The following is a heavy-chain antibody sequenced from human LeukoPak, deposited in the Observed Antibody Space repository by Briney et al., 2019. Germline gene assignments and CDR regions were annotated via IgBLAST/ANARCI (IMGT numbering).Heavy chain of an antibody. Sequence: SETLSLTCTVSGDSISSYYWSWIRQPPGKGLEWIGYIYYSGSTNYNPSLKSRVTISVDTSKNQFSLKLSSVTAADTAVYYCARQPGRTNGWSNFDYWGQGTLVTVSS. CDR2: IYYSGST. J-gene: IGHJ4*02. D-gene: IGHD6-19*01. CDR3: ARQPGRTNGWSNFDY. CDR1: GDSISSYY. V-gene: IGHV4-59*01.